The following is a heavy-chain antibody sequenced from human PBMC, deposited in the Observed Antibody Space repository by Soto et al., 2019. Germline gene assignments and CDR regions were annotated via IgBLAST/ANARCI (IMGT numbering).Heavy chain of an antibody. CDR3: VFGSWNQYFFDH. CDR2: FWYGASAQ. CDR1: GFTFTSYS. V-gene: IGHV3-33*08. J-gene: IGHJ4*02. D-gene: IGHD6-13*01. Sequence: GGSLRLSCTTSGFTFTSYSMHWVRQAPGKGLEWVATFWYGASAQRYADSVKGRFTISRDTSRATVYLFMDSLRTDDTAVYYCVFGSWNQYFFDHWGQETLVTVSS.